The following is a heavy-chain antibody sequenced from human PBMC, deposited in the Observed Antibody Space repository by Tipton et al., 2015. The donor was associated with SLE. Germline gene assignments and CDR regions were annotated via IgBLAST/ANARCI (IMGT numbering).Heavy chain of an antibody. CDR3: IAYCSSTSCYVAEVLNGPYYFDY. V-gene: IGHV3-21*04. CDR1: GFTFSSYS. J-gene: IGHJ4*02. Sequence: GSLRLSCAASGFTFSSYSMNWVRQAPGKGLEWVSSISSSSSYIYYADSVKGRFTISRDNAKNSLYLQMNSLRAEDTAVYYCIAYCSSTSCYVAEVLNGPYYFDYWGQGTLVTVSS. D-gene: IGHD2-2*01. CDR2: ISSSSSYI.